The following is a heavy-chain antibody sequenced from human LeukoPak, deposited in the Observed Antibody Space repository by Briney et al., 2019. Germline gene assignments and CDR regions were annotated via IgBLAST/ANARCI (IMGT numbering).Heavy chain of an antibody. CDR3: ARGPQMATIVYYYSYYMDV. D-gene: IGHD5-24*01. CDR2: IIPIFGTA. J-gene: IGHJ6*03. V-gene: IGHV1-69*05. CDR1: GGSFRSYA. Sequence: SVNVSCKASGGSFRSYAISWVRQPPGRGLEGMGGIIPIFGTANYAQKCQGRVTITTDESTSTAYMELSSLRSEDTAVYYCARGPQMATIVYYYSYYMDVWGKGTTVTVSS.